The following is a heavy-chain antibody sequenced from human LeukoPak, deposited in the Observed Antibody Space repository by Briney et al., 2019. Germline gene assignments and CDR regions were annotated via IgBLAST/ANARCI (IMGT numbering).Heavy chain of an antibody. D-gene: IGHD1-14*01. CDR3: ARGGFHHGFDI. V-gene: IGHV3-74*01. CDR1: GFTFSSYW. CDR2: IDNDGSDT. Sequence: GGSLRLSCAASGFTFSSYWIHWVRQAPGKGLAWVSRIDNDGSDTIFADSVKGRFTLSRDNAKNTVYLQMNSLRAEDTAVYYCARGGFHHGFDIWGQGTMVTVS. J-gene: IGHJ3*02.